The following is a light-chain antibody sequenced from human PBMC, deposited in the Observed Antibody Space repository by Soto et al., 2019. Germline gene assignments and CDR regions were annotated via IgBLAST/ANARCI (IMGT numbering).Light chain of an antibody. Sequence: DIQMTQSPSSLSASVGDRVTITCRASQSISSYLNWYQQKPGKAPKLLIYAASRLQSGVPSRFSVSGSGTDFTLTISSLQPEDFATYYCQQSYSTPYTFGQGNKLEIK. J-gene: IGKJ2*01. CDR2: AAS. CDR1: QSISSY. CDR3: QQSYSTPYT. V-gene: IGKV1-39*01.